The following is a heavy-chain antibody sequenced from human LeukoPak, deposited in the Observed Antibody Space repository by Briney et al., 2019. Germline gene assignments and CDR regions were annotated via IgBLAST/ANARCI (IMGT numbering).Heavy chain of an antibody. CDR2: IYYSGST. J-gene: IGHJ6*03. V-gene: IGHV4-59*01. Sequence: SETLSLTCTVSGGPISSYYWSWIRQPPGKGLEWIGYIYYSGSTNYNPSLKSRVTISVDTSKNQFSLKLSSVTAADTAVYYCARGMGGYYYYYMDVWGKGTTVTVSS. CDR3: ARGMGGYYYYYMDV. D-gene: IGHD1-26*01. CDR1: GGPISSYY.